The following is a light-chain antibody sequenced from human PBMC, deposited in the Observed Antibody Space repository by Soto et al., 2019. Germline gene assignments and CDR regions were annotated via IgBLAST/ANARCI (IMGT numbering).Light chain of an antibody. CDR1: QSVSSY. Sequence: EIVLTQSPATLALSPGERGTLPCRASQSVSSYLAWYQQKPGQAPRLLIYDASNRATGIPARFSGSGSGTDFTLTSSSLEPEDFAVYYCQQRSNWPITFGQGTRLEIK. CDR2: DAS. V-gene: IGKV3-11*01. CDR3: QQRSNWPIT. J-gene: IGKJ5*01.